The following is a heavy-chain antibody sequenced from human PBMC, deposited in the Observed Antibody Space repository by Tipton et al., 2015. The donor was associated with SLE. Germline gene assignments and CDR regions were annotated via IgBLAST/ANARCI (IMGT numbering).Heavy chain of an antibody. J-gene: IGHJ4*02. D-gene: IGHD6-19*01. CDR1: GGSISSYF. V-gene: IGHV4-59*01. CDR3: ARDAAVAGHFDY. CDR2: IYYNGGT. Sequence: TLSLTCTVSGGSISSYFWSWLRQPPGKGLEYIGYIYYNGGTNHNPSLNNRVTISVDRSNNKFSLKLSSVTPADTAVYYCARDAAVAGHFDYWGQGKLVTVSS.